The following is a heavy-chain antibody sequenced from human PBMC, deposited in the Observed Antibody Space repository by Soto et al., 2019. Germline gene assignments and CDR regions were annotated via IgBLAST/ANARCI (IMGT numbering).Heavy chain of an antibody. CDR3: ESWPDSADY. D-gene: IGHD2-21*01. J-gene: IGHJ4*02. V-gene: IGHV3-48*02. Sequence: EVQLVESGGGLVQLGGPLTLSCSASGFTFSSCSMNWVRQAPGEGLEWLSDISSTSSTIYNPDSVKGRFTSSRDNAKNSLYMQMNSVRDEDTAVYYCESWPDSADYWGQGTLVTVCS. CDR1: GFTFSSCS. CDR2: ISSTSSTI.